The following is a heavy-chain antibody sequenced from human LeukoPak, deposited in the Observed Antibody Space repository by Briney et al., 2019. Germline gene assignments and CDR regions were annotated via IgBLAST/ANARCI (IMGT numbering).Heavy chain of an antibody. Sequence: SETLSLTCTVSGGSISSYYWSWIRPPPGKGLEWIGYIYYSGGTNYNPSLKSRVTISVDTSKNQFSLKLSSVTAADTAVYYCARHFAFSYYYMDVWGKGTTVTVSS. V-gene: IGHV4-59*08. CDR1: GGSISSYY. J-gene: IGHJ6*03. CDR2: IYYSGGT. CDR3: ARHFAFSYYYMDV.